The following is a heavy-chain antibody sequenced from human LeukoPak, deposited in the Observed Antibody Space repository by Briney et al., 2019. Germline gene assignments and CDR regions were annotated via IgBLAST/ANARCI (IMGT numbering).Heavy chain of an antibody. CDR3: AKDDETYGDDAFDI. CDR1: GFTFDDYA. J-gene: IGHJ3*02. CDR2: ISWNSGSI. D-gene: IGHD3-10*01. Sequence: GGSLRLSCAASGFTFDDYAMHWVRQAPGKGLEWVSGISWNSGSIGYADSVKGRFTISRDNAKNSLYLQMNSLRAEDTALYYCAKDDETYGDDAFDIWGQGTMVTVSS. V-gene: IGHV3-9*01.